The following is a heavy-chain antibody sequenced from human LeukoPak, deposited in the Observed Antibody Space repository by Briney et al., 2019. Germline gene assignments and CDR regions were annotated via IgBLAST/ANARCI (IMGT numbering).Heavy chain of an antibody. Sequence: ASVKVSCKASGYTFTGYYMHWVRQAPGQGLEWMGWINPNSGGTNYAQKFQGWVTMTRETSISTAYMELSRLRSDDTAVYYCARAGRENGSGSYDYWGQGTLVTVSS. CDR2: INPNSGGT. D-gene: IGHD3-10*01. CDR1: GYTFTGYY. CDR3: ARAGRENGSGSYDY. J-gene: IGHJ4*02. V-gene: IGHV1-2*04.